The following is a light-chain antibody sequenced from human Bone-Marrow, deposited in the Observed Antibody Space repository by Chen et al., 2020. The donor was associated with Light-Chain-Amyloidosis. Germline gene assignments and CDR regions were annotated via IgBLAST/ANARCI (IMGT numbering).Light chain of an antibody. Sequence: QSVLTQPPSVSEAPRQRVTIPCSGSSSNIGSNPVNWYQHLPGQAAKLLIYYDDLVSSGVSDRFSGSKSGSSASLAISGLQSEDEADYYCAVWDDDFNTPVFGGGTKLTVL. V-gene: IGLV1-36*01. CDR3: AVWDDDFNTPV. J-gene: IGLJ3*02. CDR2: YDD. CDR1: SSNIGSNP.